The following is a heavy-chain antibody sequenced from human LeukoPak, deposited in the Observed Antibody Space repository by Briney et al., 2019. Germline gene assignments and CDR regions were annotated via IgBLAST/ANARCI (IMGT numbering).Heavy chain of an antibody. CDR2: ISPSGDIT. CDR3: AKDDAWIRFGE. Sequence: GGSLRLSCAASGFTFSNHGMNWGRKAPGKGLEWVSGISPSGDITYYADSVKGRFTISRDNSKNTLHLEVISLTAEDTAVYYCAKDDAWIRFGEWSQGTLVTVSS. D-gene: IGHD3-10*01. CDR1: GFTFSNHG. J-gene: IGHJ4*02. V-gene: IGHV3-23*01.